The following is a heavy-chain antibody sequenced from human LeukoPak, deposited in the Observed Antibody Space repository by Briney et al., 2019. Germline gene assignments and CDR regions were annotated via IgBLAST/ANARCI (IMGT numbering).Heavy chain of an antibody. J-gene: IGHJ4*02. CDR2: ITSEGSST. Sequence: GGSLRLSCAASGFTFSSYWMYWVRQAPGKGLMWVSRITSEGSSTSYADSVKGRFTISRDNAKNTLYLRMNSLRAEDTAVYYCARGSAKGGRGLQWLVQGVNDYWGQGTLVTVSS. D-gene: IGHD6-19*01. CDR1: GFTFSSYW. V-gene: IGHV3-74*01. CDR3: ARGSAKGGRGLQWLVQGVNDY.